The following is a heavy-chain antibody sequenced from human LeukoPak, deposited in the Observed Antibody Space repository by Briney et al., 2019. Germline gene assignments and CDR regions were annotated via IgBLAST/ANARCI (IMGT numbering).Heavy chain of an antibody. Sequence: GGSLRLSCAASGFTFTSSAMSWVRQAPGKGLEWVGRTRNKANSYTTEYAASVKGRFTISRDDSKNSLYLQMNSLKTEDTAVYYCARGRYSSSWFDYWGQGTLVTVSS. J-gene: IGHJ4*02. CDR2: TRNKANSYTT. V-gene: IGHV3-72*01. CDR1: GFTFTSSA. CDR3: ARGRYSSSWFDY. D-gene: IGHD6-13*01.